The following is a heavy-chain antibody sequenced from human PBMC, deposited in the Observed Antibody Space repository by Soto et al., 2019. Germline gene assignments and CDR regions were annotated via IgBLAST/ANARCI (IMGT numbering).Heavy chain of an antibody. CDR3: AKDHSPLDIVVVVAAQVDWFDP. J-gene: IGHJ5*02. V-gene: IGHV3-23*01. Sequence: GGSLRLSCAASGFTFSSYAMSWVRQAPGKGLEWVSAISGSGGSTYYADSVKGRFTISRDNSKNTLYLQMNSLRAEDTAVYYCAKDHSPLDIVVVVAAQVDWFDPWGQGTLVTVSS. CDR2: ISGSGGST. CDR1: GFTFSSYA. D-gene: IGHD2-15*01.